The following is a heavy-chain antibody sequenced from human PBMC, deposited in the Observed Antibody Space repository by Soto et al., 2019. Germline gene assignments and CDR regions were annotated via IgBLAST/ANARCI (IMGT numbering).Heavy chain of an antibody. J-gene: IGHJ4*02. CDR2: IYPDDSDT. CDR3: ARIPFAATGFYFDY. CDR1: GYNFNNYW. Sequence: GESLKISCKASGYNFNNYWIGWVRQMPEKGLEWMGFIYPDDSDTKYSPSFQGQVTISVDKSITTASLQWSSLKASDTAMYYCARIPFAATGFYFDYWAQGTLITVSS. D-gene: IGHD6-13*01. V-gene: IGHV5-51*01.